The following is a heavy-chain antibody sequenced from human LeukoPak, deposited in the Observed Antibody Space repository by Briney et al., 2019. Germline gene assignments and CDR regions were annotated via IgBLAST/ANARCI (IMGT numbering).Heavy chain of an antibody. CDR3: AGGRQQPGFDY. CDR2: ISSSSSYI. V-gene: IGHV3-21*01. CDR1: GFTFSSYS. D-gene: IGHD6-13*01. J-gene: IGHJ4*02. Sequence: GGSLRLSCAASGFTFSSYSMNWVRQAPGKGLEWVSSISSSSSYIYYADSVKGRFTISRDNAKNSLYLQMNSLRAEDTAVYYCAGGRQQPGFDYWGQGTLVTVSS.